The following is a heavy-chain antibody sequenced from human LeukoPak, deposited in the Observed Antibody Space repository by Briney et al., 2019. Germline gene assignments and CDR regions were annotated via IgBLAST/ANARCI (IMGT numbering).Heavy chain of an antibody. CDR2: IKQDGSEK. Sequence: GGSLRLSCAASGFTFSSYWMSWVRQAPGKGLEWVANIKQDGSEKYYVDSVKGRFTISRDNAKNSLYLQMNSLRAEDTAVYYCARSRTLDYDFWSGYPYYYYYYYMDVWGKGTTVTVSS. J-gene: IGHJ6*03. D-gene: IGHD3-3*01. V-gene: IGHV3-7*01. CDR1: GFTFSSYW. CDR3: ARSRTLDYDFWSGYPYYYYYYYMDV.